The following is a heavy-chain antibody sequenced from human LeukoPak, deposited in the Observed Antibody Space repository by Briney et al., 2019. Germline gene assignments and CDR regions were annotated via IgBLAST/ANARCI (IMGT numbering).Heavy chain of an antibody. CDR1: GGTFSSYA. V-gene: IGHV1-69*13. J-gene: IGHJ3*02. CDR3: ARMSYYSDSSGYSVHAFDI. D-gene: IGHD3-22*01. Sequence: SVKVSCKASGGTFSSYAISWVRQAPGQGLEWMGGITPIFGTANYAQKFQGRVTITADESTSTAYMELSSLRSEDTAVYYCARMSYYSDSSGYSVHAFDIWDQGTMVTVSS. CDR2: ITPIFGTA.